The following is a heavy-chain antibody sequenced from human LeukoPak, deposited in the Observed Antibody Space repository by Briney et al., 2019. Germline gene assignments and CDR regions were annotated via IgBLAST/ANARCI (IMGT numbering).Heavy chain of an antibody. CDR2: IYHSETT. D-gene: IGHD3-10*01. CDR3: ASQGEVT. CDR1: GDSISSNSW. V-gene: IGHV4-4*02. J-gene: IGHJ5*02. Sequence: SETLSLTCAVSGDSISSNSWWNWVRQAPGKGLEWIAEIYHSETTNYNPSLKSRVTMSLDKSKKLFSLKLSSVTAADTAVYYCASQGEVTWGQGTLVTVSS.